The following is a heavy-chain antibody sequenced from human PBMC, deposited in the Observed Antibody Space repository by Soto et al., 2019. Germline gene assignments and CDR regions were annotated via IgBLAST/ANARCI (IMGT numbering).Heavy chain of an antibody. J-gene: IGHJ6*02. CDR2: IYYSGST. D-gene: IGHD6-13*01. CDR3: ARDISDIAAAGYGMDV. V-gene: IGHV4-59*01. Sequence: SETLSLTCTVSGGSISSYYWSWIRQPPGKGLEWIGYIYYSGSTNYNPSLKSRVTISVDTSKNQFSLKLGSVTAADTAVYYCARDISDIAAAGYGMDVWGQGTTVTVSS. CDR1: GGSISSYY.